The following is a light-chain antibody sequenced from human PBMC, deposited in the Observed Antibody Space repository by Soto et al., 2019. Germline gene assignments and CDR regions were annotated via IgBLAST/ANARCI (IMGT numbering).Light chain of an antibody. V-gene: IGLV1-40*01. CDR1: SSNIGAGYD. Sequence: QSVLTQSPSVSGAPGQRVTISCTGSSSNIGAGYDVHWYQQLPGTAPKLVIYGNSNRPSGVPDRVSGSKSGTSASLAITGLQAEDEADYYCQSYDSSLSGYVFGTGTKLTV. CDR3: QSYDSSLSGYV. J-gene: IGLJ1*01. CDR2: GNS.